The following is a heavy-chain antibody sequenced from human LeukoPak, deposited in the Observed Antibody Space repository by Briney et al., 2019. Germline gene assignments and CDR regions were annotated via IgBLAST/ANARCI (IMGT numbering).Heavy chain of an antibody. J-gene: IGHJ4*02. CDR2: ISYDGSNK. D-gene: IGHD3-9*01. V-gene: IGHV3-30-3*01. CDR3: ARDGVRYFDWLVGGYFDY. Sequence: GGSLRLSCAASGFTFSGYAMSWLRQAPGKGLEWVAVISYDGSNKYYADSVKGRFTISRDNSKNTLYLQMNSLRAEDTAVYYCARDGVRYFDWLVGGYFDYWGQGTLVTVSS. CDR1: GFTFSGYA.